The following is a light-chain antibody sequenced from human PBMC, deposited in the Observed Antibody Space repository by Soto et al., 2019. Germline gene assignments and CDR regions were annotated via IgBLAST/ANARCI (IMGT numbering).Light chain of an antibody. CDR2: DVS. J-gene: IGLJ1*01. V-gene: IGLV2-11*01. Sequence: QSALTQPRSVSGSPGQSVIISCTGTSSDVGGYNYVSWYQHHPGKAPKLIIYDVSKWPSGVPDRFSGSKSGNTASLTISGLQAEDEADYYCLSTAGSNTYVFGTGTKLTVL. CDR3: LSTAGSNTYV. CDR1: SSDVGGYNY.